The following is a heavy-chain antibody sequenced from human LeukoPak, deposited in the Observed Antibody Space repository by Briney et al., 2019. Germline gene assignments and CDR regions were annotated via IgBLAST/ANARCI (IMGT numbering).Heavy chain of an antibody. CDR2: INPSGGST. CDR3: ARDLTIFGVAITDYYYYYMDV. CDR1: GYTFTSYY. V-gene: IGHV1-46*01. D-gene: IGHD3-3*01. Sequence: ASVKVSCKASGYTFTSYYMHWVRQAPGQGLEWMGIINPSGGSTSYVQKFQGRVTMTRDTSTSTVYMELSSLRSEDTAVYYCARDLTIFGVAITDYYYYYMDVWGKGTTVTVSS. J-gene: IGHJ6*03.